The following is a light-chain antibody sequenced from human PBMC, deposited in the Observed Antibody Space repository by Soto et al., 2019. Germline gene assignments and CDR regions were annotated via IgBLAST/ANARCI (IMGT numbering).Light chain of an antibody. Sequence: DIQMTQSPSTLSASVGDRVTITCRASQSIKNWLAWYQQKPGEAPKLLIYKASTLECGVPSRFSGSGSGTEFTLTISCLQPDDVATYYCQQYSSYSQFTFGPGTKVDIK. CDR3: QQYSSYSQFT. V-gene: IGKV1-5*03. J-gene: IGKJ3*01. CDR1: QSIKNW. CDR2: KAS.